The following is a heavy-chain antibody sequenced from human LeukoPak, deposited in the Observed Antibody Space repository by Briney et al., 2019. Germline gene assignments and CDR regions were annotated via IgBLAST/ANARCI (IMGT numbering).Heavy chain of an antibody. Sequence: SETLSLTCTVSGGSISSGSYYWSWIRQPAGKGLEWNGRIYTSGSTNYNPSLKSRVTISVDTSKNQFSLKLSSVTAADTAVYYCARTEDTALNYFDYWGQGTLVTVSS. CDR1: GGSISSGSYY. D-gene: IGHD5-18*01. V-gene: IGHV4-61*02. J-gene: IGHJ4*02. CDR3: ARTEDTALNYFDY. CDR2: IYTSGST.